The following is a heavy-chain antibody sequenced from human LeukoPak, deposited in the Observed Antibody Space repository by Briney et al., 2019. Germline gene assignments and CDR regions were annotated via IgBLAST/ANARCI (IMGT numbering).Heavy chain of an antibody. Sequence: SQTPSLTCAISGDSVSSNSAAWNWIRQSPSRGLEWLGRTYYRSKWYNDYAVSVKSRITINPDTSKNQSSLQLNSVTPEDTAVYYCARDLSSPNLWFGEATFDYWGQGTLVTVSS. CDR2: TYYRSKWYN. J-gene: IGHJ4*02. D-gene: IGHD3-10*01. CDR3: ARDLSSPNLWFGEATFDY. CDR1: GDSVSSNSAA. V-gene: IGHV6-1*01.